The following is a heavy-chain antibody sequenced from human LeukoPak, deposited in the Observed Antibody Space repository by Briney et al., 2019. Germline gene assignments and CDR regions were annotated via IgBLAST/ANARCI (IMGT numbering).Heavy chain of an antibody. J-gene: IGHJ6*02. CDR2: INHSGST. CDR3: ASYSSWYVYYGMDV. CDR1: GGSFSGYY. V-gene: IGHV4-34*01. Sequence: SETLSLTCAVYGGSFSGYYWSWIRQPPGKGLEWIGEINHSGSTNYNPSLKSRVTISVDTSKNQFSLKLSSVTAADTAVYYCASYSSWYVYYGMDVWGQGTTVTASS. D-gene: IGHD6-13*01.